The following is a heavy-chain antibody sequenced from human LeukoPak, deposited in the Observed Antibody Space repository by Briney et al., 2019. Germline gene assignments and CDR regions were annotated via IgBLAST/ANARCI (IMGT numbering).Heavy chain of an antibody. V-gene: IGHV3-7*03. Sequence: GGSLRLSCAASGFTFSRYWMTWVRQAPGKGLEWVANIKRDESKKNYVDSVKGRFTISRDNAKNSLYLQMNSLRAEDTAVYYCATPLDYYDSSGYHQGGDWGQGTLVTVSS. D-gene: IGHD3-22*01. CDR2: IKRDESKK. J-gene: IGHJ4*02. CDR1: GFTFSRYW. CDR3: ATPLDYYDSSGYHQGGD.